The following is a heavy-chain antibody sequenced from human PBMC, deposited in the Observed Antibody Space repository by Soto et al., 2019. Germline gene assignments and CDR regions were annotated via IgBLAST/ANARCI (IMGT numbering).Heavy chain of an antibody. CDR1: GYSFTSYW. D-gene: IGHD2-2*01. Sequence: GESLKISCKGSGYSFTSYWIGWVRQMPGKGLEWMGIIYPGDSDTRYSPSFQGQVTISADKSISTAYLQWSSLKASDTAMYYCARLNVVVPARYYYGMDVWGQGTTVTVS. CDR3: ARLNVVVPARYYYGMDV. CDR2: IYPGDSDT. V-gene: IGHV5-51*01. J-gene: IGHJ6*02.